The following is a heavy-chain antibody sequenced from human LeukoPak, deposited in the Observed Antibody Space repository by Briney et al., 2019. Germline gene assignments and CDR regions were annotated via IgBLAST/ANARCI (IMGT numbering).Heavy chain of an antibody. CDR3: ARGVRYCSGGSCYSYYYYMDV. Sequence: SETLSLTCTVSGGSISSHYWSWIRQPPGKGLEWIGYIYYSGSTNYNPSLKSRVTISVDTSKNQFSLKLSSVTAADTAVYYCARGVRYCSGGSCYSYYYYMDVWGKGTTVTVSS. J-gene: IGHJ6*03. CDR2: IYYSGST. V-gene: IGHV4-59*11. CDR1: GGSISSHY. D-gene: IGHD2-15*01.